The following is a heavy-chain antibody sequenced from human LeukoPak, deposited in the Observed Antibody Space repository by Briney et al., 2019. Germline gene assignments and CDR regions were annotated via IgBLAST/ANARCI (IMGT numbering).Heavy chain of an antibody. J-gene: IGHJ3*02. D-gene: IGHD3-22*01. V-gene: IGHV1-18*01. CDR2: ISVYNGNT. CDR3: ARFTMIVVDDDAFDI. Sequence: VASVKVSCKASGYIFSDYGVSWVRQAPGQGLEWMGWISVYNGNTVYAQNLRDRVTMTTDTSTNTAYMELRSLRSEDTAVYYCARFTMIVVDDDAFDIWGQGTMVTVSS. CDR1: GYIFSDYG.